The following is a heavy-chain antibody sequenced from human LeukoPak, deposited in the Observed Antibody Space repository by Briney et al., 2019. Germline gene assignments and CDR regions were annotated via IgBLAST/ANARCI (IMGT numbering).Heavy chain of an antibody. D-gene: IGHD4-17*01. CDR1: GFTFSSYE. CDR3: ARTMTTEGFDP. J-gene: IGHJ5*02. V-gene: IGHV3-48*03. Sequence: GGSLRLSCAASGFTFSSYEMNWVRQAPGKGLEWVSYISSSGSTIYYADSVKGRFTISRDNAKNSLYLQMNSLRAEDTAVYYCARTMTTEGFDPWGQGTLVTASS. CDR2: ISSSGSTI.